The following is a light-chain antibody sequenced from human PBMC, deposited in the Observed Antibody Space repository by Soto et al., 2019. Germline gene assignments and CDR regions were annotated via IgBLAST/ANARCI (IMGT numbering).Light chain of an antibody. CDR1: SSDVGSYNY. J-gene: IGLJ2*01. CDR3: SSYTTSSTHVV. Sequence: QSVLTQPASVSGSPGQSITISCTGTSSDVGSYNYVSWYQQYPGKAPKLMIYDVSNRPSGVSYRFSGSKSGNTASLTISGPPAEEEADYYRSSYTTSSTHVVFGGGTQLTVL. V-gene: IGLV2-14*01. CDR2: DVS.